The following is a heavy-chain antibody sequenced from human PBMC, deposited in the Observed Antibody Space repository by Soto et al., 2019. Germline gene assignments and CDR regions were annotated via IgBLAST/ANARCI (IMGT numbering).Heavy chain of an antibody. J-gene: IGHJ4*02. CDR3: ANRRGAGGHFDY. V-gene: IGHV3-23*01. CDR1: GFTFSSYA. D-gene: IGHD2-15*01. CDR2: VSIGGST. Sequence: GGSLRLSCAASGFTFSSYAMGWVRQGPGKGLEWVAVVSIGGSTHYADSVRGRFTISRDNSKNTLSLQMNSLTAEDTAVYFCANRRGAGGHFDYWGQGARVTVSS.